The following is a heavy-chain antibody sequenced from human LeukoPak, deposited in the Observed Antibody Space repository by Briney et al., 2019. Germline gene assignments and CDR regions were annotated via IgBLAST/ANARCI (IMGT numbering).Heavy chain of an antibody. V-gene: IGHV4-59*08. J-gene: IGHJ4*02. CDR2: ISHSGNT. CDR3: ARHYSTDPFDY. Sequence: SETLSLTCTVSGASINSYYWSWIRQPPGKGLEWVACISHSGNTNYNPSLKTRVTISADTSKSQISLKLTSVTAADTATYYCARHYSTDPFDYWGQGTPVTVSS. D-gene: IGHD4-11*01. CDR1: GASINSYY.